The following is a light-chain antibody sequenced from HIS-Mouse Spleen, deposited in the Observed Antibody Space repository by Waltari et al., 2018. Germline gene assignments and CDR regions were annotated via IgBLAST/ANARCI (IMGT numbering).Light chain of an antibody. J-gene: IGLJ3*02. Sequence: QSALTQPASVSGSPGQSITISCTGTSIDVGSYNLVSWYQQHPGKAPKLMIHEGSKRPSGVSNRFSGSKSGNTASLTISGLQAEDEADYYCCSYAGSSTWVFGGGTKLTVL. V-gene: IGLV2-23*01. CDR3: CSYAGSSTWV. CDR2: EGS. CDR1: SIDVGSYNL.